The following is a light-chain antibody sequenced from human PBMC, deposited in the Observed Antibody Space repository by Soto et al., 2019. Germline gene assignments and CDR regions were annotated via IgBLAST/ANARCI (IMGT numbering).Light chain of an antibody. CDR3: QEYSTCSFT. V-gene: IGKV1-5*01. J-gene: IGKJ2*01. CDR1: HSIASL. CDR2: DVS. Sequence: DIQMTQSPSTLSASVGDRVTITCRASHSIASLLAWYQQKPGKAPKVIIYDVSNLESGVPSRFSGSGSGTEFTLTISSLQPEDFAMYYCQEYSTCSFTFGQGTRLEI.